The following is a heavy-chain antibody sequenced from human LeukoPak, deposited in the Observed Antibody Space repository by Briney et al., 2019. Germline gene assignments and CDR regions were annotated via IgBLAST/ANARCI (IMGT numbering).Heavy chain of an antibody. Sequence: GGSLRLSCAASGFTFSSYGMHWVRRAPGKGLEWVAVISYDGSNKYYADSVKGRFTISRDNSKNTLYLQMNSLRAEDTAVYYCAKDQYYGSGSYLGDYWGQGTLVTVSS. CDR2: ISYDGSNK. D-gene: IGHD3-10*01. CDR1: GFTFSSYG. CDR3: AKDQYYGSGSYLGDY. V-gene: IGHV3-30*18. J-gene: IGHJ4*02.